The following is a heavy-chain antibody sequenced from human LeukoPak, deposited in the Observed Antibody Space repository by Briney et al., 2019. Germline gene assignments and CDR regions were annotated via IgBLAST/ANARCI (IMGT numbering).Heavy chain of an antibody. CDR1: GFTVSSNY. V-gene: IGHV3-66*01. J-gene: IGHJ5*02. D-gene: IGHD3-10*01. Sequence: GGSLRLSCAASGFTVSSNYMSWVRQAPGKGLEWVSVIYSGGSTYYADSAKGKFTISRDNSKNTLYLQMNSLRAEDTAVYYCARGGITMVRGVTVLHKNWFDPWGQGTLVTVSS. CDR2: IYSGGST. CDR3: ARGGITMVRGVTVLHKNWFDP.